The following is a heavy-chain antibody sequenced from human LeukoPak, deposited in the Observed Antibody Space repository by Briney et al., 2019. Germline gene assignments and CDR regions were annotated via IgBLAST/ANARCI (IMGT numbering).Heavy chain of an antibody. V-gene: IGHV4-34*01. CDR3: ARKASIRGGFH. J-gene: IGHJ4*02. Sequence: SETLSLTCAVYGGSFSGYYWSWLRQPPGKGLEWIGEINHSGSTNYNPSLKSRITISVDTSKNQFSLKLISVTAADTAVYYCARKASIRGGFHWGQGTLVTDSS. CDR2: INHSGST. CDR1: GGSFSGYY. D-gene: IGHD2-2*01.